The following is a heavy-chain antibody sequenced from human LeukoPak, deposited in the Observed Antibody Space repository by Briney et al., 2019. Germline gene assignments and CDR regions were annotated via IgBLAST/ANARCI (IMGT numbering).Heavy chain of an antibody. V-gene: IGHV1-69*06. CDR3: ATNMGDTYYYDSSGLPHPFDY. J-gene: IGHJ4*02. CDR1: GGTFSSYA. CDR2: IIPIFGTA. Sequence: SVKVSCKASGGTFSSYAISWVRQAPGQGLEWMGGIIPIFGTANYAQKFQGRVTITADKSTSTAYMELSSLRSEDTAVYYCATNMGDTYYYDSSGLPHPFDYWGQGTLVTVSS. D-gene: IGHD3-22*01.